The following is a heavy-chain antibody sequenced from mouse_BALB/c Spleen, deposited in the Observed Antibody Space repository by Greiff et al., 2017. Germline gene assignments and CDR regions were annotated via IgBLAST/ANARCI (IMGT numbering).Heavy chain of an antibody. V-gene: IGHV3-2*02. CDR1: GYSITSDYA. CDR2: ISYIGSK. J-gene: IGHJ1*01. D-gene: IGHD2-4*01. Sequence: EVQLVESGPGLVKPSQSLSLTCTVTGYSITSDYAWNWLRQFPGNKLEWMGYISYIGSKCYNPPLKSRISITRDTSKNQFFLQLNSVTTEDTATYYCARGITGGFDVWGAGTTVTVSS. CDR3: ARGITGGFDV.